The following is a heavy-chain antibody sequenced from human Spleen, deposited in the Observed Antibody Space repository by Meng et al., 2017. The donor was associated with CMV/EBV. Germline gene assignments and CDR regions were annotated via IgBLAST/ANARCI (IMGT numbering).Heavy chain of an antibody. CDR2: ISWNSGSI. Sequence: SLKISCKASGFTFNNYAMHWVRQAPGKGLEWVSGISWNSGSIGYADSVKGRFTISRDNAKNSLYLQMNSLRAEDTALYYCAKGRSMLNTYYFDYWGQGTLVTVSS. J-gene: IGHJ4*02. CDR1: GFTFNNYA. CDR3: AKGRSMLNTYYFDY. D-gene: IGHD2-8*01. V-gene: IGHV3-9*01.